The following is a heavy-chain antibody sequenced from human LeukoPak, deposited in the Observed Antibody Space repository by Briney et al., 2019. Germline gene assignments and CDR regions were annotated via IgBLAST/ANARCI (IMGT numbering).Heavy chain of an antibody. CDR1: GFTFSSYA. D-gene: IGHD1-26*01. CDR3: ARDADSGSFDY. Sequence: PGRSLRLSCAASGFTFSSYAMHWVRQAPGKGLEGVAVISYDGSNKYYADSVKGRFTISRDNSKNTLYLQMNSLRAEDTAVYYCARDADSGSFDYWGQGTLVTVSS. CDR2: ISYDGSNK. J-gene: IGHJ4*02. V-gene: IGHV3-30-3*01.